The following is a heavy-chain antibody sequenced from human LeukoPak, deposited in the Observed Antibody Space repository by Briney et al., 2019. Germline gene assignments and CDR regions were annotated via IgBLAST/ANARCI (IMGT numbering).Heavy chain of an antibody. CDR1: GFTFSSYA. Sequence: GGSLRLSCAASGFTFSSYAMSWVRQAPGKGLEWVSAISGSGGSTYYAGSVKGRFTISRDNSKNTLYLQMNSLRAEDTAVYYCAKDRYLVVVVAATAFDYWGQGTLDTVSS. D-gene: IGHD2-15*01. V-gene: IGHV3-23*01. CDR3: AKDRYLVVVVAATAFDY. J-gene: IGHJ4*02. CDR2: ISGSGGST.